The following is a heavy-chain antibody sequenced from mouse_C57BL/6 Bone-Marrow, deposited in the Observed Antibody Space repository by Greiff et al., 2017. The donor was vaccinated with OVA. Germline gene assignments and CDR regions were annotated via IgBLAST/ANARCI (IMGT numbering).Heavy chain of an antibody. Sequence: DVHLVESGAELVRPGASVKLSCTASGFNIKDDYMHWVKQRPEQGLEWIGWIDPENGDTEYASKFQGKATITADTSSNTAYLQLSSLTSEDTAVYYCTTIYYYGSSYSYWYFDVWGTGTTVTVSS. J-gene: IGHJ1*03. V-gene: IGHV14-4*01. CDR3: TTIYYYGSSYSYWYFDV. CDR1: GFNIKDDY. D-gene: IGHD1-1*01. CDR2: IDPENGDT.